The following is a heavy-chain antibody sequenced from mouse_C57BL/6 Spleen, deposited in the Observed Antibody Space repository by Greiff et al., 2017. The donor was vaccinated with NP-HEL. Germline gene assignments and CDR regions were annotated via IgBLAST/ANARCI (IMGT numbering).Heavy chain of an antibody. Sequence: QVQLQQSGPGLVQPSQSLSITCTVSGFSLTSYGVHWVRQSPGQGLEWLGVIWRGGSTDYNAAFISRLTISKDNSKSQVFFKMNSLQADDTAIYYCASMVTTVMDYWGQGTSVTGSS. CDR2: IWRGGST. D-gene: IGHD2-2*01. CDR3: ASMVTTVMDY. V-gene: IGHV2-2*01. CDR1: GFSLTSYG. J-gene: IGHJ4*01.